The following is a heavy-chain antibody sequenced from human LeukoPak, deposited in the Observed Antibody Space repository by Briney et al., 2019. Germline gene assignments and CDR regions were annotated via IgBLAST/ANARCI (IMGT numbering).Heavy chain of an antibody. V-gene: IGHV1-2*02. Sequence: GASVKVSCKASGYTFTGYYMHWVRQAPGQGLEWMGWINPNSGGTNYAQKFQGRVTMTRDTSISTAYMELSRLRSDDTAVYYCARGQSTVFTLGDDYWGQGTLVTVSS. D-gene: IGHD3-16*01. CDR1: GYTFTGYY. J-gene: IGHJ4*02. CDR2: INPNSGGT. CDR3: ARGQSTVFTLGDDY.